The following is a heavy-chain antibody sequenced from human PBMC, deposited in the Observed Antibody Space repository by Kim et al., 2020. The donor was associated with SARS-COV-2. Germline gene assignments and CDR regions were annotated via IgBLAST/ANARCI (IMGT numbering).Heavy chain of an antibody. CDR1: GYTLTELS. CDR3: ATVGPSLLWFGELFH. D-gene: IGHD3-10*01. Sequence: ASVKVSCKVSGYTLTELSMHWVRQAPGKGLEWMGGFDPEDGETIYAQKFQGRVTMTEDTSTDTAYMELSSLRSEDTAVYYCATVGPSLLWFGELFHWGQGTLVTVSS. J-gene: IGHJ4*02. CDR2: FDPEDGET. V-gene: IGHV1-24*01.